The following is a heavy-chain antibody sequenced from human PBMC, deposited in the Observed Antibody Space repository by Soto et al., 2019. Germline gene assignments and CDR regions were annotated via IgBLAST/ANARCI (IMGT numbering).Heavy chain of an antibody. V-gene: IGHV1-18*01. J-gene: IGHJ4*02. D-gene: IGHD3-3*01. CDR2: ISAYNGNT. Sequence: ASVKVSCKASGYTFTSYCISWVRQAPGQGLEWMGWISAYNGNTNYAQKLQGRVTMTTDTSTSTAYIELRSLRSDDTAVYYCAEVFVELAHPNDYWGQGTLVTVSS. CDR3: AEVFVELAHPNDY. CDR1: GYTFTSYC.